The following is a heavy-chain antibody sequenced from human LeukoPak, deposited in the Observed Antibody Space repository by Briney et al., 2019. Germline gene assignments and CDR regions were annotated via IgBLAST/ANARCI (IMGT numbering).Heavy chain of an antibody. V-gene: IGHV3-21*01. Sequence: PGGSLRLSCAASGFTFSSYSMNWVRQAPGKGLEWVSSISSSSYIYYADSVKGRFTISRDNAKNSLYLQMNSLRAEDTAVYYCARDLKLGISDYWGQGTLVTVSS. CDR2: ISSSSYI. D-gene: IGHD7-27*01. CDR1: GFTFSSYS. J-gene: IGHJ4*02. CDR3: ARDLKLGISDY.